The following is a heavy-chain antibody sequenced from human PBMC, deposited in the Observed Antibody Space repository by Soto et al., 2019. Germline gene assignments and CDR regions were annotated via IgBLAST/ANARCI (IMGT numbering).Heavy chain of an antibody. V-gene: IGHV4-59*01. CDR2: IYYSGST. Sequence: PSETLSLTCTVSGGSIGSYYWSWIRQPPGKGLEWIGYIYYSGSTNYNPSLKSRVTISVDTSKNQFSLKLSSVTAADTAVYYCARENSGYDSWFDPWGQGTLVTASS. CDR3: ARENSGYDSWFDP. CDR1: GGSIGSYY. D-gene: IGHD5-12*01. J-gene: IGHJ5*02.